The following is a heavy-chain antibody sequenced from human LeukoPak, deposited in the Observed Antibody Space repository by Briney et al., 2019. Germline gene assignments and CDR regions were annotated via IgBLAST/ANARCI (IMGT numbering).Heavy chain of an antibody. CDR3: AREPGDSSGWSE. D-gene: IGHD6-19*01. J-gene: IGHJ4*02. CDR1: GFTFRSYW. Sequence: QPGGSLRLSCAASGFTFRSYWMRWVRQPPGKALVWVSRINSDGGSTSYADSVKGRFTISRDNAKNSLYLQMNSLRAEDTAVYYCAREPGDSSGWSEWGQGTLVTVSS. CDR2: INSDGGST. V-gene: IGHV3-74*01.